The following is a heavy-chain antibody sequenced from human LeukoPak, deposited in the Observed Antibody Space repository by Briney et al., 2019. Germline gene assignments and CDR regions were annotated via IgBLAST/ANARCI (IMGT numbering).Heavy chain of an antibody. D-gene: IGHD3-3*01. V-gene: IGHV4-61*08. Sequence: SETLSLTCTVSGGSISSGGYYWSWIRQHPGTGLEWIGYIYYSGSTNYNPSLKSRVTISVDTSKNQFSLKLSSVTAADTAVYYCARAEGGYYDFWSGYNNWFDPWGQGTLVTVSS. J-gene: IGHJ5*02. CDR3: ARAEGGYYDFWSGYNNWFDP. CDR2: IYYSGST. CDR1: GGSISSGGYY.